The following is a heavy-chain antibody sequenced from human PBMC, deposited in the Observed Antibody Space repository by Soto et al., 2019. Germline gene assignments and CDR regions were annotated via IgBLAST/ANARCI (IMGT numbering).Heavy chain of an antibody. Sequence: QGQLVQSGAEVKKPGASVKVSCKASGYTFTSYGISWVRQAPGQGLEWMGWISAYNGNTNYAQKLQGRVTMTTDTSTSTAYMELRSLRSDDTAVYYCARDRGLRCFDWLLYPNFDYWGQGTLVTVSS. CDR3: ARDRGLRCFDWLLYPNFDY. CDR1: GYTFTSYG. CDR2: ISAYNGNT. D-gene: IGHD3-9*01. V-gene: IGHV1-18*04. J-gene: IGHJ4*02.